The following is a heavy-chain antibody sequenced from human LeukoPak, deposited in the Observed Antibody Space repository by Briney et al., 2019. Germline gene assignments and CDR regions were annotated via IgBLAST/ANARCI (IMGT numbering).Heavy chain of an antibody. CDR2: ISGSGDNA. CDR3: AKDTPRGYNYGYFDY. D-gene: IGHD5-18*01. Sequence: GGSLRLSCAASEFTFSSYAMTWVRQAPGKGLEWVSGISGSGDNAYYADSVKGRFTISRDNSKNTLFLHMSSLRADDTAIYFCAKDTPRGYNYGYFDYWGQGTRVTVSS. J-gene: IGHJ4*02. CDR1: EFTFSSYA. V-gene: IGHV3-23*01.